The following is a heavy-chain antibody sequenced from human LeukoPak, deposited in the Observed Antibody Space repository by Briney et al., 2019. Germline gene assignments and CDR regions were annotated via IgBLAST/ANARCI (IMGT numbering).Heavy chain of an antibody. V-gene: IGHV3-30-3*01. CDR1: GFTFSSYA. CDR3: ARGVFAYYYYYGMDV. J-gene: IGHJ6*02. Sequence: GSLRLSCAASGFTFSSYAMHWVRQAPGKGLEWVAVISYDGSNKYYADSVKGRFTISRDNSKNTLYLQMNSLRAEDTAVYYCARGVFAYYYYYGMDVWGQGTTVTVSS. D-gene: IGHD6-13*01. CDR2: ISYDGSNK.